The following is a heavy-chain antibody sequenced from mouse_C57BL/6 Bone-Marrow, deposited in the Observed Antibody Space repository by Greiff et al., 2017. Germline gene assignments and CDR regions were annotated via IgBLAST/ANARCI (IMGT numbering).Heavy chain of an antibody. J-gene: IGHJ2*01. CDR3: ERGAYYGSSNGY. CDR2: IYPRSGNT. V-gene: IGHV1-81*01. Sequence: VQLQQSGAELARPGASVKLSCKASGYTFTSYGISWVKQRTGQGLEWIGEIYPRSGNTYYNEKFKGKATLTADKSSSTAYMELRRLTSEDSAVYFGERGAYYGSSNGYWRQGTTLTVSS. D-gene: IGHD1-1*01. CDR1: GYTFTSYG.